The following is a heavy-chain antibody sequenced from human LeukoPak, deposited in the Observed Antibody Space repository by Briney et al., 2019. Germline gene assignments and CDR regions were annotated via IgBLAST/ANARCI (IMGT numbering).Heavy chain of an antibody. Sequence: GGSLRLSCVASGFTFSSYSMNWVRQAPGKGLEWVAVISYDGSNKYYADSVKGRFTISRDNSKNTLYLQMNSLRAEDTAVYYCAKGDYGANSGPFDYWGQGTLVTVSS. V-gene: IGHV3-30*18. CDR1: GFTFSSYS. CDR2: ISYDGSNK. D-gene: IGHD4-23*01. CDR3: AKGDYGANSGPFDY. J-gene: IGHJ4*02.